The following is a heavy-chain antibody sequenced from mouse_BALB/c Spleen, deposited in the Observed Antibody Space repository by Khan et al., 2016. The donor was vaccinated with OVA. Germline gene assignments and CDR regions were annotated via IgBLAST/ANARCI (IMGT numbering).Heavy chain of an antibody. CDR2: IYPSDSYT. D-gene: IGHD2-3*01. V-gene: IGHV1-69*02. CDR3: ERDDPGSFDY. CDR1: GYTFTNHW. Sequence: QVQLQQPGAELVRPGASVKLSCQASGYTFTNHWVNWVKQRPGQGLEWIGNIYPSDSYTNYNHHFKDKATLTVDKSTSAAYMQLSTPTSEDSAVYYCERDDPGSFDYWGQGTTLAVSA. J-gene: IGHJ2*01.